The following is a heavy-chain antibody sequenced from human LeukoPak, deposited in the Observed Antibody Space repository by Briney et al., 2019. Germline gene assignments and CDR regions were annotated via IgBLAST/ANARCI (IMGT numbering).Heavy chain of an antibody. CDR1: RGTFSSYA. Sequence: ASVKVSCKVSRGTFSSYAISWVRQAPGQGFEWMGGIIPIFGTANYAQKFQGRVTITADESTSTAYMELSSLRSEDTAVYYCASTYYDYLGDFDYWGQGTLVTVSS. V-gene: IGHV1-69*13. D-gene: IGHD3-3*01. CDR2: IIPIFGTA. CDR3: ASTYYDYLGDFDY. J-gene: IGHJ4*02.